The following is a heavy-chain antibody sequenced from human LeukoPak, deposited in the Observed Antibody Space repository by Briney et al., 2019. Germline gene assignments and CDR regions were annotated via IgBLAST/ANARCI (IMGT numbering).Heavy chain of an antibody. CDR2: INGDGSST. CDR3: ARDTSYGMDV. D-gene: IGHD3-16*01. J-gene: IGHJ6*02. V-gene: IGHV3-74*01. CDR1: GFAFRTYW. Sequence: GGSLRLSCAASGFAFRTYWMHWVRRAPGKGLVWVSRINGDGSSTNYADSVRDRFTISRDNAKNTLFLQMNSLRVEDTAEYYCARDTSYGMDVWGQGTTVTVSS.